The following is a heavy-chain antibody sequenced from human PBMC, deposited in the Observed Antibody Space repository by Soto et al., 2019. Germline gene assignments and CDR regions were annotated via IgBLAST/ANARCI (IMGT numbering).Heavy chain of an antibody. Sequence: PSETLSLTCTVSGGSISSYYWSWIRQPPGKGLEWIGYIYYSGSTNYNPSLKSRVTISVDTSKNQFSLKLSSVTAADTAVYYCARKKYTGFDYWGQGTLVTVSS. D-gene: IGHD2-2*02. J-gene: IGHJ4*02. V-gene: IGHV4-59*01. CDR3: ARKKYTGFDY. CDR1: GGSISSYY. CDR2: IYYSGST.